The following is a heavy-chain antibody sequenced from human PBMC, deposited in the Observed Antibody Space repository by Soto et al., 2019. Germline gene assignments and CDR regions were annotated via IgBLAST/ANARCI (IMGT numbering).Heavy chain of an antibody. J-gene: IGHJ5*01. V-gene: IGHV3-23*01. CDR2: LSGSGGTT. CDR3: ANEHGSYGPNWLDS. Sequence: EVQLLESGGGLVQPGGSLRLSCAASGFTFSSYAMSWVRQTPGKGLEWVSTLSGSGGTTYYADSVKGQFTISRDNSKSRLYLQMNSLRAEDTAVYYLANEHGSYGPNWLDSGCLGTMVTVSS. CDR1: GFTFSSYA. D-gene: IGHD3-10*01.